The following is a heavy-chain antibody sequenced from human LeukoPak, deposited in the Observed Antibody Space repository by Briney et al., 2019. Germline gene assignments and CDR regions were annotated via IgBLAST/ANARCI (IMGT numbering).Heavy chain of an antibody. D-gene: IGHD4-17*01. V-gene: IGHV3-74*01. Sequence: GGSLRLSCAASGFTFSSYAMSWARQAPGKGLVWVSRINIDGSSISYAESVRGRFTISRDNRKNTLYLQMNSLRAEDTAVYYCARVPVRGGQAFDFWGQGTMVTVSS. J-gene: IGHJ3*01. CDR3: ARVPVRGGQAFDF. CDR1: GFTFSSYA. CDR2: INIDGSSI.